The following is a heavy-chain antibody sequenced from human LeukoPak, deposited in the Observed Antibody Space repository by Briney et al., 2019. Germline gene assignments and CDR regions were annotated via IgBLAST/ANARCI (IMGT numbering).Heavy chain of an antibody. J-gene: IGHJ4*02. CDR2: INTEGTST. CDR1: GFTFTDYW. Sequence: GGSLRLSCAASGFTFTDYWLHWVRQVPGEGLVWVSGINTEGTSTFYADSVKGRFTVSRDNAKNTLYLQMNSLRAEDTAVYYCARSLQTYDSSGYYYEYFDYWGQGTLVTVSS. D-gene: IGHD3-22*01. CDR3: ARSLQTYDSSGYYYEYFDY. V-gene: IGHV3-74*01.